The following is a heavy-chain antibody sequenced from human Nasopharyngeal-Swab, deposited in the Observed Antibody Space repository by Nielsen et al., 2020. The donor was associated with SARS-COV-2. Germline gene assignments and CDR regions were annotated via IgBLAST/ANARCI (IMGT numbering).Heavy chain of an antibody. CDR3: ARTTYSYGRFDY. J-gene: IGHJ4*02. V-gene: IGHV3-48*03. D-gene: IGHD5-18*01. Sequence: GESLKISCAASGFTFSNYEMNWVRQAPGKGLEWLSYISGTAGTISYADSVKGRFTISTDNAKNSLYLQMSSLRAEDTALYYCARTTYSYGRFDYWGQGTLVTVSS. CDR2: ISGTAGTI. CDR1: GFTFSNYE.